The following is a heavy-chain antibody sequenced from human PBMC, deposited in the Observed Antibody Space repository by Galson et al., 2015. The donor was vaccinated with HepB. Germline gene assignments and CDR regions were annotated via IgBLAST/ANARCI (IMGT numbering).Heavy chain of an antibody. V-gene: IGHV4-39*07. J-gene: IGHJ5*02. CDR1: GGSISSSNYY. CDR3: ARDELHANWFDP. Sequence: ETLSLTCTVSGGSISSSNYYWGWIRQPPGKGLEWIGSIYCSGSTYYNPSLKSRVTISVDTSKNQFSLKLSSVTAADTAVYYCARDELHANWFDPWGQGTLVTVSS. CDR2: IYCSGST. D-gene: IGHD1-7*01.